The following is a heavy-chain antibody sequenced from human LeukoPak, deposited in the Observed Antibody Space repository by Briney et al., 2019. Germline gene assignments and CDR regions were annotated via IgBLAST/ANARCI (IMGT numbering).Heavy chain of an antibody. Sequence: SVKVSCKASGGTFSSYAISWVRQAPGQGLEWMGGIIPIFGTANYAQKFQGRVTITADESTSTAYMELSSLRSEDTAVYYCARDDPLRYRSNGMDVWGQGTTVTDSS. CDR3: ARDDPLRYRSNGMDV. CDR2: IIPIFGTA. CDR1: GGTFSSYA. J-gene: IGHJ6*02. D-gene: IGHD4-11*01. V-gene: IGHV1-69*13.